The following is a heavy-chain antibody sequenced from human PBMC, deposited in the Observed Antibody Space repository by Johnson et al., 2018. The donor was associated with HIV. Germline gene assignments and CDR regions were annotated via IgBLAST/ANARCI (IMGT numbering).Heavy chain of an antibody. CDR3: AKDSAAAGRGEAFDI. CDR1: GFTFSDYY. J-gene: IGHJ3*02. D-gene: IGHD6-13*01. CDR2: ISSSGSTI. V-gene: IGHV3-11*01. Sequence: QVQLVESGGGLVKPGGSLRLSCAASGFTFSDYYMSWIRQAPGKGLEWVSYISSSGSTIYYADSVKGRFTISRDNAKKSLYLQMNSLRVEDTAMYQCAKDSAAAGRGEAFDIWGQGTMVTVSS.